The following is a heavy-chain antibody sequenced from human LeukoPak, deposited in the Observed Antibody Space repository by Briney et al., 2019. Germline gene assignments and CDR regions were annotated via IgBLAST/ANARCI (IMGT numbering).Heavy chain of an antibody. Sequence: ASVKVSCKVSGYTPTELSMHWVRQAPGKGLEWMGGFDPEDGETIYAQKFQGRVTMTEDTSTDTAYMELSSLRSEDTAVYYCATGGSYCSGGSCYSGPFDYWGQGTLVTVSS. CDR2: FDPEDGET. CDR1: GYTPTELS. CDR3: ATGGSYCSGGSCYSGPFDY. J-gene: IGHJ4*02. V-gene: IGHV1-24*01. D-gene: IGHD2-15*01.